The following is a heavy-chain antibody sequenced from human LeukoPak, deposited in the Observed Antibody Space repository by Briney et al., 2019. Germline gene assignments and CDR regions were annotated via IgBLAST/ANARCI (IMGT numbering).Heavy chain of an antibody. Sequence: GGSLRLSCAASGFTFSSYAMSWVRQAPGKGLEWVPAISGSGGSTYYADSVKGRFTISRDNSKNTLYLQMNSLRAEDTAVYYCAREGYGDYGGYWGQGTLVTVSS. V-gene: IGHV3-23*01. CDR1: GFTFSSYA. J-gene: IGHJ4*02. CDR3: AREGYGDYGGY. D-gene: IGHD4-17*01. CDR2: ISGSGGST.